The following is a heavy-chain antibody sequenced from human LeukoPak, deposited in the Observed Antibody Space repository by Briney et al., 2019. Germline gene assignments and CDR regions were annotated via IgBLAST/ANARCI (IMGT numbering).Heavy chain of an antibody. J-gene: IGHJ3*02. CDR2: INTNTGNP. D-gene: IGHD1-1*01. CDR3: ARGHNWNDVAFDI. CDR1: GYTFTSFA. V-gene: IGHV7-4-1*02. Sequence: ASVKVSCKASGYTFTSFAMNWVRQAPGQGLEWKGWINTNTGNPTYAQGFTGRFVFSLDTSVSTAYLQISRLKAEDTAVYYCARGHNWNDVAFDIWGQGTMVTVSS.